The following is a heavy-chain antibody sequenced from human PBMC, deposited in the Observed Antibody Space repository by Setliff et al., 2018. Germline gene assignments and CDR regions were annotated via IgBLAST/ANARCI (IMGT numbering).Heavy chain of an antibody. V-gene: IGHV4-59*01. Sequence: SETLSLTCTVSGGSISSYYWSWIRQPPGKGPEWIGYIYYSGSTNYNPSLKSRVTISVDTSKNQFSLKLSPVTAADTAVYYCARDRGGDWIYYFDYWGQGTLVTVSS. CDR2: IYYSGST. D-gene: IGHD2-21*02. J-gene: IGHJ4*02. CDR1: GGSISSYY. CDR3: ARDRGGDWIYYFDY.